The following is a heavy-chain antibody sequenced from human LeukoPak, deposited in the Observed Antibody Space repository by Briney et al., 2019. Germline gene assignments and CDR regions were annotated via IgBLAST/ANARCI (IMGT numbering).Heavy chain of an antibody. Sequence: SQTLSLTCTVSGVSISSGGYYWSWIRQHPGKGLEWIGYIYYSGSTYYNPSLKSRVTISVDTSKNQFSLKLSSVTAADTAVYYCARRRPKYCSGGSCYSGAYYYGMDVWGQGTTVTVSS. J-gene: IGHJ6*02. D-gene: IGHD2-15*01. CDR1: GVSISSGGYY. CDR2: IYYSGST. V-gene: IGHV4-31*03. CDR3: ARRRPKYCSGGSCYSGAYYYGMDV.